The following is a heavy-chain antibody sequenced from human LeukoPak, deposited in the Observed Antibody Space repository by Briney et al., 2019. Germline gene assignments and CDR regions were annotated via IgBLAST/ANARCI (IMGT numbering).Heavy chain of an antibody. CDR1: GGSFSGYY. D-gene: IGHD3-10*01. J-gene: IGHJ5*02. CDR2: INHSGST. V-gene: IGHV4-34*01. Sequence: SETLSLTCAVYGGSFSGYYWSWLRQPPGKGLEWIGEINHSGSTNYNPSLKSRVTISVDTSKNQFSLKLSSVTAADTAVYYCARVRRITMVRGVIITVFDPWGQGTLVTVSS. CDR3: ARVRRITMVRGVIITVFDP.